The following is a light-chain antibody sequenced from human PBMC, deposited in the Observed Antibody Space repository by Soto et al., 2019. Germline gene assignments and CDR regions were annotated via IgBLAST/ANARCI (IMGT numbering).Light chain of an antibody. CDR2: AAS. J-gene: IGKJ3*01. Sequence: DIRMTQSPSSLSASIGDRITITCRASQGISNSLAWFQQKPGKVPKLLIYAASTLQSRVPFRFSGSGSGTDFTLTISSLQPEDVATYYCQKYNSGPFTFGPGTKVDIK. CDR3: QKYNSGPFT. CDR1: QGISNS. V-gene: IGKV1-27*01.